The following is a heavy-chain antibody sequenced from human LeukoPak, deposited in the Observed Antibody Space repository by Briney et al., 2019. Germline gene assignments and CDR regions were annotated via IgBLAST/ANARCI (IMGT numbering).Heavy chain of an antibody. CDR2: IIPIFGTA. D-gene: IGHD1-26*01. CDR1: GGTFSSYA. CDR3: ARASRSFVWATFDY. V-gene: IGHV1-69*13. J-gene: IGHJ4*02. Sequence: ASVTVSCTASGGTFSSYAISWVRQAPGQGLEWMGGIIPIFGTANYAQKFQGRVTITADESTSTAYMELSSLRSEDTAVYYCARASRSFVWATFDYWGQGTLVTVSS.